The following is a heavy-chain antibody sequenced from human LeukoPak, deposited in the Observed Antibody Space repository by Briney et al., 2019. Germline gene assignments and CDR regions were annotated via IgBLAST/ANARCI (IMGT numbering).Heavy chain of an antibody. CDR3: AKNTSCSSSSCQTALDY. Sequence: PGGSLRLSCAASGFTFSSYSINWVRQAPGKGLEWVSSISSTSTYMYYADSVKGRFTISRDNAKNSLFLQMNSLRAEDTAVYYCAKNTSCSSSSCQTALDYWGQGTLVTVSS. V-gene: IGHV3-21*01. CDR1: GFTFSSYS. D-gene: IGHD2-15*01. J-gene: IGHJ4*02. CDR2: ISSTSTYM.